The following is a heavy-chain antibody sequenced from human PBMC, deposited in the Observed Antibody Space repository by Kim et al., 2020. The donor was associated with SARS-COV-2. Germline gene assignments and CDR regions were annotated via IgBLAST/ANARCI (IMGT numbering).Heavy chain of an antibody. J-gene: IGHJ4*02. CDR3: ALWGYWVDY. CDR2: INHSGST. D-gene: IGHD2-15*01. CDR1: GGSFSGYY. Sequence: SETLSLTCAVYGGSFSGYYWSWIRQPPGKGLEWIGEINHSGSTNYNPSLKSRVTISVDTSKNQFSLKLSSVTAADTAVYYCALWGYWVDYWGQGTLVTVSS. V-gene: IGHV4-34*01.